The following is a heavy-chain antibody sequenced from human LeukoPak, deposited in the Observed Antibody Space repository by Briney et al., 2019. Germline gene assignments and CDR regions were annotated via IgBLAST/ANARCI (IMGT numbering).Heavy chain of an antibody. V-gene: IGHV1-69*05. CDR3: ARGRVRSDY. CDR2: IIPIFGTA. J-gene: IGHJ4*02. Sequence: ASVKVSCKASGGTFSSYAISWVRQAPGQGLEWMGGIIPIFGTANYAQKLQGRVTMTTDTSTSTAYMELRSLRSDDTAVYYCARGRVRSDYWGQGTLVTVSS. CDR1: GGTFSSYA.